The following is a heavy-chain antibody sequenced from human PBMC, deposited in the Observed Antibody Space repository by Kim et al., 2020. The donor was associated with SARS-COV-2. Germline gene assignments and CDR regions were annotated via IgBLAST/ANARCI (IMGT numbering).Heavy chain of an antibody. D-gene: IGHD3-10*01. CDR3: ARDRGASVWAIDI. CDR1: GDSFGSYL. J-gene: IGHJ4*02. V-gene: IGHV4-4*07. CDR2: VSLGGTT. Sequence: SETLSLTCTVSGDSFGSYLWTWIRQPAGKGLEWIGRVSLGGTTQYNPSLRGRLTMSVDTSRKQFSLRLNSVTAADTAVYYCARDRGASVWAIDIWGPGTL.